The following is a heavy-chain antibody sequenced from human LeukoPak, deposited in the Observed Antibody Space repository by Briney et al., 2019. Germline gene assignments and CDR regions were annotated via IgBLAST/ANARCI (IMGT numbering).Heavy chain of an antibody. V-gene: IGHV3-23*01. J-gene: IGHJ4*02. D-gene: IGHD2-15*01. CDR2: ISGSGGST. CDR1: GLTFSSYA. CDR3: AVVVTMVSELNC. Sequence: PGGSLRLSCAASGLTFSSYAMSWVRQAPGKGLEWVSAISGSGGSTYYADSVKGRFTISRDNSKNTLYLQMNSLRAEDTAVYYCAVVVTMVSELNCWGQGTLVTVSS.